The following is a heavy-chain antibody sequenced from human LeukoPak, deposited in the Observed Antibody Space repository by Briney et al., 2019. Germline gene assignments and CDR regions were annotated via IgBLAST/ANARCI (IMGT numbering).Heavy chain of an antibody. CDR1: GYTLNGYY. CDR2: INPNTGAT. V-gene: IGHV1-2*04. Sequence: ASVRVSCEASGYTLNGYYMHWVRQAPGQGLEWMGWINPNTGATNYAQKFQGWVTMTSDTSIGTAYMDMIRLTSDDTAVYYCARGGRWDRGYGYLFDYWGQGTLITVSS. CDR3: ARGGRWDRGYGYLFDY. D-gene: IGHD5-18*01. J-gene: IGHJ4*02.